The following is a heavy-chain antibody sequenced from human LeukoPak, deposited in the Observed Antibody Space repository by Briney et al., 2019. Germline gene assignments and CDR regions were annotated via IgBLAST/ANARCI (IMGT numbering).Heavy chain of an antibody. J-gene: IGHJ4*02. CDR1: GYTFTSYY. CDR3: AREITIDRGAITGPVDY. D-gene: IGHD3-10*01. Sequence: ASVKVSCKASGYTFTSYYMNWVRQDPGQGLEWMGVINPNGGSASSAQNFQGRVTMTRDMSTSTVFMELSDLRYEDTAIYYCAREITIDRGAITGPVDYWGQGTLVTVSS. V-gene: IGHV1-46*01. CDR2: INPNGGSA.